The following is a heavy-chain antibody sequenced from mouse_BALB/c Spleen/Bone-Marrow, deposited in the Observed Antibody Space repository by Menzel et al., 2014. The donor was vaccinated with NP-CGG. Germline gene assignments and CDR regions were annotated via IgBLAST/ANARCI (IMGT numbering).Heavy chain of an antibody. CDR3: AMITTY. J-gene: IGHJ2*01. CDR2: IDPENGNT. CDR1: GFNIKDYY. D-gene: IGHD2-4*01. Sequence: EVQLVESGAELVRPGALVKLSRKASGFNIKDYYMHWVKQRPEQGLEWIGWIDPENGNTIYDPKFQGKASITADTSSNTAYLQLSSLTSEDTAVYYCAMITTYWGQGTTLTVSS. V-gene: IGHV14-1*02.